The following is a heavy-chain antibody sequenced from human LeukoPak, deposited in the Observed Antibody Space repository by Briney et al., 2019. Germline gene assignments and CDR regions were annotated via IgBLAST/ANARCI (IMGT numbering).Heavy chain of an antibody. Sequence: GESLKISCKGSGYSFTSYWIGWVRQMPGKGLEWMGITYPADSDIRYSPSFQGQVTISADRSTSTAYLQWSSLKASDSAMYYCARYNRDGYNAMGAHDFWGQGTLVTVSS. V-gene: IGHV5-51*01. D-gene: IGHD5-24*01. CDR3: ARYNRDGYNAMGAHDF. CDR2: TYPADSDI. CDR1: GYSFTSYW. J-gene: IGHJ4*02.